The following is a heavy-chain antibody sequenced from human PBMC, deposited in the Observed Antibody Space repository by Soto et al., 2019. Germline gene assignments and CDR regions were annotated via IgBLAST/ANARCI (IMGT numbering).Heavy chain of an antibody. Sequence: EVQLVESGGGLVQPGGSLRLSCAASGFTVSSKYMTWVRQAPGKGLEWVSLIQSGGTTYYADSVKGRFTISRDTSENTLHLQMXSXXXXXXXXXXXXXXXXXXXGGRCYGIPLDVWGKGTTVTVSS. D-gene: IGHD2-15*01. CDR1: GFTVSSKY. V-gene: IGHV3-66*01. J-gene: IGHJ6*04. CDR2: IQSGGTT. CDR3: XXXXXXXXGGRCYGIPLDV.